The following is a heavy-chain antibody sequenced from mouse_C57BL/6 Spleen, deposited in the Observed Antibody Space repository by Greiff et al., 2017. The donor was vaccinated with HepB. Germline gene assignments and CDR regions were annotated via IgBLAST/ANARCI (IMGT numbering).Heavy chain of an antibody. CDR2: INPNNGGT. CDR3: ARSSYDYLYYAMDY. J-gene: IGHJ4*01. Sequence: EVQLQESGPELVKPGASVKIPCKASGYTFTDYNMDWVKQSHGKSLEWIGDINPNNGGTIYNQKFKGTATLTVDKSSSTAYMELRSLTSEDTAVYYCARSSYDYLYYAMDYWGQGTSVTVSS. CDR1: GYTFTDYN. V-gene: IGHV1-18*01. D-gene: IGHD2-4*01.